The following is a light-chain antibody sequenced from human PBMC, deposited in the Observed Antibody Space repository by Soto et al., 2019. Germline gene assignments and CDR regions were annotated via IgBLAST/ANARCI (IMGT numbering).Light chain of an antibody. V-gene: IGKV1-5*03. CDR1: QTISSW. CDR2: KAS. J-gene: IGKJ1*01. CDR3: QHYNSYSEA. Sequence: DIQMTQSPSTLSGSVGDRVTITCRASQTISSWLAWYQQKPGKAPKLLIYKASTLKSGVPSRFGGSGSGTEFTLTISSLQPDDFATYCCQHYNSYSEAFGQGTKVDIK.